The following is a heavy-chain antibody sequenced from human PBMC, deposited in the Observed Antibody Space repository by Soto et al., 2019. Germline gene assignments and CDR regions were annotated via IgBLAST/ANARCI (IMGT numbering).Heavy chain of an antibody. CDR2: IYYSGST. J-gene: IGHJ4*02. CDR3: ARGGWSLDY. V-gene: IGHV4-39*07. CDR1: GGSISSSSYY. Sequence: SETLSLTCTVSGGSISSSSYYWGWIRQPPGKGLEWIGSIYYSGSTYYNLSLKSRVTISADTSKNQFSLKLTSVTAADTAVYYCARGGWSLDYWGQGTLVTVSS. D-gene: IGHD2-15*01.